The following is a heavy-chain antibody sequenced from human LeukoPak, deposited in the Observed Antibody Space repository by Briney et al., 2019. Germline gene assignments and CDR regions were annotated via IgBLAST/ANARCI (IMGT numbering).Heavy chain of an antibody. V-gene: IGHV4-34*01. CDR2: INHSEST. Sequence: SETLSLTCAVYGGSFSGYYWSWIRQPPGKGLEWIGEINHSESTNYNPSLKSRVTISVDTSKNQFSLKLSSVTAADTAVYYCARGRETLGYCSGGSCYPNYYYMDAWAKGTTVTVSS. CDR1: GGSFSGYY. CDR3: ARGRETLGYCSGGSCYPNYYYMDA. J-gene: IGHJ6*03. D-gene: IGHD2-15*01.